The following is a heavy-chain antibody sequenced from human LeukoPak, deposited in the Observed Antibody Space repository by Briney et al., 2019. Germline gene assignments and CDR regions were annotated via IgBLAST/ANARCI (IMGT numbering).Heavy chain of an antibody. J-gene: IGHJ4*02. CDR1: GFTFRSYS. CDR2: IDPSSTYI. V-gene: IGHV3-21*01. Sequence: PGGSLRLSCAASGFTFRSYSMNWVRQAPGKGLEWVSAIDPSSTYIYYADSVKGRFTISRDNAENSLYLQMNSLRAEDTAVYYCIPAATFDYWGQGTLVTVSS. CDR3: IPAATFDY. D-gene: IGHD2-2*01.